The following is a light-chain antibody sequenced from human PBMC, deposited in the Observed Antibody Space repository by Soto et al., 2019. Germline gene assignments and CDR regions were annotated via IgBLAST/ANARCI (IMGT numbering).Light chain of an antibody. V-gene: IGKV3-20*01. CDR1: QSIGSSY. Sequence: EIVLKQSPGTLSLSPGERATLSCRASQSIGSSYLAWYQQKPGQAPRLLIYGASSRATDIPDRFSGSGSGTDFTLTISRLEPEDFAVYYCHCQKYDDSPVYTFGQGTKLEIK. J-gene: IGKJ2*01. CDR2: GAS. CDR3: HCQKYDDSPVYT.